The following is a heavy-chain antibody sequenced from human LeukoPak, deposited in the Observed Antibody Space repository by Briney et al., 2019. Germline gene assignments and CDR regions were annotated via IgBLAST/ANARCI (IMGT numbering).Heavy chain of an antibody. CDR1: GFTFSCCG. J-gene: IGHJ4*02. Sequence: GGTLRLSCAASGFTFSCCGMTWVRQAPGKGLEWVSAISGSGINTYYADSVKGRFTISRDNSKSTLYLQMNSLRAGDTAVYYCAKPHFDDWGQGTLVTVSS. CDR3: AKPHFDD. CDR2: ISGSGINT. V-gene: IGHV3-23*01.